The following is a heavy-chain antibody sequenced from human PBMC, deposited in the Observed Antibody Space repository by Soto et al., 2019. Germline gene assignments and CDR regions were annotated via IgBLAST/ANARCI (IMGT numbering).Heavy chain of an antibody. J-gene: IGHJ5*02. V-gene: IGHV3-74*01. CDR2: IDTDGGGT. CDR1: GFTLGSPR. CDR3: ATVFDL. Sequence: DVQFVESGGGLVQPGGSLRVSCAASGFTLGSPRIHWVRQTPGKGLEWVSRIDTDGGGTSYTDSVKGRFTISTDNAKNTVYLQMNGLRAEDTAVYYCATVFDLWGQGTLVTVSS.